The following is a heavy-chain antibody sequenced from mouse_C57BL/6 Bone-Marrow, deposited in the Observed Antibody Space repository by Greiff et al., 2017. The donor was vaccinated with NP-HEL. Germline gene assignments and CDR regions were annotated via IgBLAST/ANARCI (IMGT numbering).Heavy chain of an antibody. J-gene: IGHJ4*01. CDR1: GFTFSDYG. V-gene: IGHV5-15*01. D-gene: IGHD1-1*01. CDR3: ARRGYYGPYYAMDY. CDR2: ISNLAYSI. Sequence: EVKLMESGGGLVQPGGSLKLSCAASGFTFSDYGMAWVRQAPRKGPEWVAFISNLAYSIYYADTVTGRFTISRENAKNTLYLEMSSLRSEDTAMYYCARRGYYGPYYAMDYWGQGTSVTVSS.